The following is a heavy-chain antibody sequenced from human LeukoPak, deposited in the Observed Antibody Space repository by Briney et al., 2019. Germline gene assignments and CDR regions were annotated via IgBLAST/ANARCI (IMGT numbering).Heavy chain of an antibody. CDR3: ARGALHVFDY. Sequence: GGSLRLSCAASGFTFSDYEINWVRQAPGKGLEWASCISTSGSTTYYADSVKGRFTISRDNAKNSLFLQMNTLTVEDTAVYYCARGALHVFDYWGQGTPVTVSS. CDR2: ISTSGSTT. CDR1: GFTFSDYE. V-gene: IGHV3-48*03. D-gene: IGHD3-10*02. J-gene: IGHJ4*02.